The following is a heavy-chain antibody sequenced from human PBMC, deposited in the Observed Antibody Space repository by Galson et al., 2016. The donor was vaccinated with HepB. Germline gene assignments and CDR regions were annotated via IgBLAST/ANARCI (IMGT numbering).Heavy chain of an antibody. CDR3: ARVGWFGESEYFQH. CDR1: GGSISSGGYS. CDR2: IYHSGST. Sequence: TLSLTCAVSGGSISSGGYSWSWIRQPPGKGLEWIGYIYHSGSTYYNPSLKSRVTISVDRSKNQFSLKLSSVTAADTAVYYCARVGWFGESEYFQHWGQGTLVTVSS. V-gene: IGHV4-30-2*01. J-gene: IGHJ1*01. D-gene: IGHD3-10*01.